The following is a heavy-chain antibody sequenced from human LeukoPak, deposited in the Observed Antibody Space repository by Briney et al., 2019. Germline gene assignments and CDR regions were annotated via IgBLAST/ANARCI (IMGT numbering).Heavy chain of an antibody. CDR1: GGTFSSYA. V-gene: IGHV1-69*13. J-gene: IGHJ3*02. CDR2: IIPIFGTA. Sequence: SVKVSCKASGGTFSSYAISWVRQAPGQGLEWMGGIIPIFGTANYAQKFQGRVTITADESTSTAYMELRSLRSDDTAVYYCARELMNAFDIWGQGTMVTVSS. CDR3: ARELMNAFDI. D-gene: IGHD2-8*01.